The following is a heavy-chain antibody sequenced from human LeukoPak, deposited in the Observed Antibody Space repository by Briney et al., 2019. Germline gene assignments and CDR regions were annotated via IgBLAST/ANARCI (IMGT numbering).Heavy chain of an antibody. CDR1: GGTFSSYA. V-gene: IGHV1-69*13. CDR3: ARNPYDSSGYPD. J-gene: IGHJ4*02. CDR2: IIPIFGTA. Sequence: ASVKVSCKASGGTFSSYAISWVRQAPGQGLEWMGGIIPIFGTANYAQKFQGRVTITADESTSTAYMELSSLRSEDTAVYYCARNPYDSSGYPDWGQGTLVTVSS. D-gene: IGHD3-22*01.